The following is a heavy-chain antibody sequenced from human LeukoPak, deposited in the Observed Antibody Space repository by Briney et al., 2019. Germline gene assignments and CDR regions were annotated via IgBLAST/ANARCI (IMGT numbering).Heavy chain of an antibody. Sequence: GGSLRLSCAASGFTFSSYSMNWVRQAPGKGLEWVSYISGSSSTIYYADSLKGRFIISRDNAKNSLYLQVNSLRAEDTAVYYCARDRVGATYLGVQGYWGQGTLVTVSS. V-gene: IGHV3-48*01. D-gene: IGHD1-26*01. CDR1: GFTFSSYS. J-gene: IGHJ4*02. CDR3: ARDRVGATYLGVQGY. CDR2: ISGSSSTI.